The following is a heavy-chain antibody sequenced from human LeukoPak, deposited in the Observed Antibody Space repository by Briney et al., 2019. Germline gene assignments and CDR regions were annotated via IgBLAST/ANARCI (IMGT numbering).Heavy chain of an antibody. D-gene: IGHD3-10*01. V-gene: IGHV3-74*01. J-gene: IGHJ4*02. CDR3: ARHLNYYLDY. CDR2: ISSDGSIT. CDR1: GFTFSTYW. Sequence: QPGGSLRLSCVASGFTFSTYWMHWVRQAPGKGLVWVSRISSDGSITSYADSVKGRFTISRDNAKNTLYLQMNSLRAEDTAVYYCARHLNYYLDYWGQGTLVTVSS.